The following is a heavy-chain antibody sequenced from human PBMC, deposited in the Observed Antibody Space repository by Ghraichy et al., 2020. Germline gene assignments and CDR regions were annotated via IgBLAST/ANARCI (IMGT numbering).Heavy chain of an antibody. J-gene: IGHJ3*02. V-gene: IGHV1-18*04. CDR2: ISAYNGNT. Sequence: ASVKVSCKASGYTFTTYGISWVRQAPGQGLEWMGWISAYNGNTNYAQKLQGRVTMTTDTSTSTAYMELRSLRSDDTAVYYCARDPSSYCRSTSCYDGLDIWGQGTMVTVSS. D-gene: IGHD2-2*01. CDR1: GYTFTTYG. CDR3: ARDPSSYCRSTSCYDGLDI.